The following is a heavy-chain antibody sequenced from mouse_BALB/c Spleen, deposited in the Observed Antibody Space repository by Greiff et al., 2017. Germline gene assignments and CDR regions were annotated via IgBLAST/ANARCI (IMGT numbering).Heavy chain of an antibody. CDR3: AREVGDYRYYFDY. CDR1: GFSLTGYG. Sequence: VQRVESGPGLVAPSQSLSITCTVSGFSLTGYGVNWVRQPPGKGLEWLGMIWGDGSTDYNSALKSRLSISMDNSKSQVFLKMNSLQTDDTARYYCAREVGDYRYYFDYWGQGTTLTVSS. J-gene: IGHJ2*01. CDR2: IWGDGST. D-gene: IGHD2-14*01. V-gene: IGHV2-6-7*01.